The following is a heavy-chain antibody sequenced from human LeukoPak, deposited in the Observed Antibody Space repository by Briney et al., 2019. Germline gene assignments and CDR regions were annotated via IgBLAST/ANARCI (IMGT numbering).Heavy chain of an antibody. D-gene: IGHD6-19*01. J-gene: IGHJ4*02. CDR1: GGSISSYY. CDR3: ARVGYSSGWHEIDY. Sequence: SETLSLTCTVSGGSISSYYWSWIRQPPGKGLEWIGYISYSGSTNYNPSLKSRVTISVDTSKNQFSPKLSSVTAADTAVYYCARVGYSSGWHEIDYWGQGTLVTVSS. CDR2: ISYSGST. V-gene: IGHV4-59*01.